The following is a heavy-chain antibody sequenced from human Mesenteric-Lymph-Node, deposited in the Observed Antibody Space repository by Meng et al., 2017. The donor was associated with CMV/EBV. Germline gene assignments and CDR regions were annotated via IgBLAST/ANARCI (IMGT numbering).Heavy chain of an antibody. CDR3: ARRGKTAVSTEDNWFDP. CDR2: INPNRGGT. Sequence: GYTFTSCAMNWVRQAPGQGLEWVERINPNRGGTDYAQRFRGRDTMTRETSINTAYMHLSNLKSDDTAIYYCARRGKTAVSTEDNWFDPWGQGTLVTVSS. J-gene: IGHJ5*02. CDR1: GYTFTSCA. D-gene: IGHD1-1*01. V-gene: IGHV1-2*06.